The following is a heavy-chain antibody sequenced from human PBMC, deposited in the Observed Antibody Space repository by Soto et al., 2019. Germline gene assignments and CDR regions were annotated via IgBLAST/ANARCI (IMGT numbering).Heavy chain of an antibody. V-gene: IGHV4-59*01. CDR1: GGSISSYY. CDR3: ARNYYDSSGYHDAYDI. CDR2: IYYSGST. D-gene: IGHD3-22*01. J-gene: IGHJ3*02. Sequence: PSATLSLACTVSGGSISSYYWSWIRQPPGKGLEWIGYIYYSGSTNYNPSLKSRVTISVDTSKNQFSLKLSSVTAADTAVYYCARNYYDSSGYHDAYDIWGQGTMVTVSS.